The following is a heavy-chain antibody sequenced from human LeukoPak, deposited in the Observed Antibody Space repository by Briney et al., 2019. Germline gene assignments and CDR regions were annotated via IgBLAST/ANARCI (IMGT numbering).Heavy chain of an antibody. CDR2: IRGGGGT. V-gene: IGHV3-23*01. D-gene: IGHD1-1*01. CDR3: AKANWVSNADAVW. Sequence: GGSLRLSCTTSGFSFSSSAISCVRQAPARGLEWVSRIRGGGGTFYADSVKGRFTLSREDSRNTVYLQMNNLRVEDTALYYCAKANWVSNADAVWWGQGTLVTVSS. CDR1: GFSFSSSA. J-gene: IGHJ4*02.